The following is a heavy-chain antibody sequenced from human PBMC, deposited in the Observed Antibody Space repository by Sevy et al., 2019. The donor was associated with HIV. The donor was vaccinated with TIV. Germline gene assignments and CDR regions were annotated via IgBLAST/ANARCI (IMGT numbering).Heavy chain of an antibody. V-gene: IGHV3-21*01. CDR2: ISSSSGYI. Sequence: GGSLRLSCAASGFTFSSYSMNWVRQAPGKGLEWVSSISSSSGYIYYADSVKGRFTISRENAKNSLYLQMNSLSAGDTAVYYCARGGRYCISTSCLWSFDYWGQGTLVTVSS. CDR3: ARGGRYCISTSCLWSFDY. CDR1: GFTFSSYS. D-gene: IGHD2-2*01. J-gene: IGHJ4*02.